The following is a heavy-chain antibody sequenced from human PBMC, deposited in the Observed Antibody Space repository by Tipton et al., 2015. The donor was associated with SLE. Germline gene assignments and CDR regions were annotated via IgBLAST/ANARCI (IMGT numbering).Heavy chain of an antibody. D-gene: IGHD3-16*01. J-gene: IGHJ4*02. Sequence: GLVKPSETLSLTCAVYGGSFSGYYWSWIRQPPGKGLEWIGEINHSGSTNHNPSLKSRVTISVDTSKNQFSLKLSSVTAADTAVYYCARGPDYDYIWGSGFDYWGQGTLVTVSS. CDR1: GGSFSGYY. V-gene: IGHV4-34*01. CDR2: INHSGST. CDR3: ARGPDYDYIWGSGFDY.